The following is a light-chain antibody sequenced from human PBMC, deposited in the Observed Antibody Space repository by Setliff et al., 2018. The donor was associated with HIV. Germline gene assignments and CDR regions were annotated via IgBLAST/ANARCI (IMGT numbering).Light chain of an antibody. CDR2: STN. CDR1: SSNIGINS. J-gene: IGLJ1*01. CDR3: AAWDDSLNEPFYV. V-gene: IGLV1-44*01. Sequence: QSVLTQPPSTSGTPGQRVTISCSGSSSNIGINSVTWYQHLPGTAPKLLIYSTNQRPSGVPDRFSGSKSGTSASLAISGLHSEDEADYYCAAWDDSLNEPFYVFGTGTKATVL.